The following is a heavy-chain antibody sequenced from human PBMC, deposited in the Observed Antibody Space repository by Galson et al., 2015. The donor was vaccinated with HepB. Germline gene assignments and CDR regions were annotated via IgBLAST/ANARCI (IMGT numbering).Heavy chain of an antibody. J-gene: IGHJ3*02. CDR3: ASSNVTSGGALDT. CDR1: GYTFTSHD. V-gene: IGHV1-8*01. CDR2: MNLYSGNT. Sequence: SCKASGYTFTSHDINWVRQASGQGPEWMGWMNLYSGNTGYAQRFQGRFTMTRSTSTSTAYMDLSSLISEDTAVYYCASSNVTSGGALDTWGQGTMVTVSS. D-gene: IGHD1-26*01.